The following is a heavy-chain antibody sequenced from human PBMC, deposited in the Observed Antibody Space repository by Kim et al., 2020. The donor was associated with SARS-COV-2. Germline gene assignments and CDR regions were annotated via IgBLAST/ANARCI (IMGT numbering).Heavy chain of an antibody. CDR1: GYSFTSYW. J-gene: IGHJ5*02. V-gene: IGHV5-51*01. CDR2: IYPGDSDT. D-gene: IGHD1-1*01. CDR3: ARRRAGTGPGIWFDP. Sequence: GESLKISCKGSGYSFTSYWIGWVRQMPGKGLEWMGIIYPGDSDTRYSPSFQGQVTISADKSISTAYLQWSSLKASDTAMYYCARRRAGTGPGIWFDPWGQGTLVTVSS.